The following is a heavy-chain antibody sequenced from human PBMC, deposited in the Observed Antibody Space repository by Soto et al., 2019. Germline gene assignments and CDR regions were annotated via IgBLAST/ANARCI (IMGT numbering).Heavy chain of an antibody. D-gene: IGHD3-16*02. CDR2: INHSGST. CDR1: GGSFSGYY. Sequence: PSETLSLTCAVYGGSFSGYYWSWIRQPPGKGLEWIGEINHSGSTNYNPSLKSRVTISVGTSKNQFSLKLSSVTAADTAVYYCARGGQQYDYVWGSYRLFDYWGQGTLVTVSS. V-gene: IGHV4-34*01. CDR3: ARGGQQYDYVWGSYRLFDY. J-gene: IGHJ4*02.